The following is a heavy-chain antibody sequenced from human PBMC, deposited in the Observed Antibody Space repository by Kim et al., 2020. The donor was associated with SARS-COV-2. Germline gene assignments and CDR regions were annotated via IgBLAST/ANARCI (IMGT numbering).Heavy chain of an antibody. V-gene: IGHV4-61*02. CDR3: ARVEGSGSYMLYYSYGMGG. CDR1: GGSISSGSYY. D-gene: IGHD1-26*01. Sequence: SETLSLTCTVSGGSISSGSYYWSWIRQPAGKGLEWIGRIYTSGSTNYNPSLKSRVTISVDTSKNQFSLKLSSVTAADTAVYYCARVEGSGSYMLYYSYGMGGGGQGSTRTVSS. CDR2: IYTSGST. J-gene: IGHJ6*02.